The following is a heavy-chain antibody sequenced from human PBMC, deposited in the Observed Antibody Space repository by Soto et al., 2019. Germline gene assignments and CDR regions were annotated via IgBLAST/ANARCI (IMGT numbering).Heavy chain of an antibody. CDR3: ARDPKWNYPSF. CDR2: ISSSSSYI. D-gene: IGHD1-7*01. J-gene: IGHJ4*02. CDR1: GFTFSSYS. V-gene: IGHV3-21*01. Sequence: EVQLVESGGGLVKPGGSLRLSCAASGFTFSSYSMNWVRQAPGKGLEWVSSISSSSSYIYYADSVKGRFTIFRDNAKNSLYLQMNSLRAEDTAVYYCARDPKWNYPSFWGQGTLVTVSS.